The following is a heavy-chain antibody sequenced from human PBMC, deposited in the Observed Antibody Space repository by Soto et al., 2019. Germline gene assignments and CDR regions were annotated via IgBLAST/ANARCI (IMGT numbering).Heavy chain of an antibody. D-gene: IGHD3-10*01. V-gene: IGHV3-23*01. CDR1: GFTFSSYA. CDR3: AKDFERNYGSGNWFDP. CDR2: ISGSGGST. J-gene: IGHJ5*02. Sequence: GGSLRLSCAASGFTFSSYAMSWVRQAPGKGLEWVSAISGSGGSTYYADSVKGRFTISRDNSKNTLYLQMNSLRAEDTAVYYCAKDFERNYGSGNWFDPWGQGTLVTVSS.